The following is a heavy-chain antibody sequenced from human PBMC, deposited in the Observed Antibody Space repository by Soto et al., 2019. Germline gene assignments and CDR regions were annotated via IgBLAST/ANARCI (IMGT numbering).Heavy chain of an antibody. D-gene: IGHD3-16*01. Sequence: GGTLRLSCTTSGFTFGDYALGWVRQAPGKGLEWVGFIRRNAYGGTTDYAASVKGRFTISRDDSKSIAYLQMNSLRTEDTGLYYCTRASSLDFDFWGQGTLVTVS. V-gene: IGHV3-49*04. CDR3: TRASSLDFDF. J-gene: IGHJ4*02. CDR2: IRRNAYGGTT. CDR1: GFTFGDYA.